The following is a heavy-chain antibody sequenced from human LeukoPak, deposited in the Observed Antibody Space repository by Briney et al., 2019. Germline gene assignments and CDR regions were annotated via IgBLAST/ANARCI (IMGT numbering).Heavy chain of an antibody. V-gene: IGHV3-7*01. J-gene: IGHJ3*02. CDR2: IRKDGAEK. Sequence: GGSPRLSCAASGFTFSSHWMSWVRQAPGKGLEWVANIRKDGAEKNYVDSVKGRFTISRDNAKDSLYLEVNSLRAEDTAVYYCARSRTASGVVIMGAFDIWGQGTMVTVSS. D-gene: IGHD3-3*01. CDR3: ARSRTASGVVIMGAFDI. CDR1: GFTFSSHW.